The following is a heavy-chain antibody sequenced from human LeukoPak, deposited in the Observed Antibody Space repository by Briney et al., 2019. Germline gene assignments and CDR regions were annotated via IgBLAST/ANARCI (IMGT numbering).Heavy chain of an antibody. V-gene: IGHV3-64*01. CDR2: IGSNGGGGIT. Sequence: PGGSLRLSCAASGFTFSNYAMHWVRQAPGKGLEYVSAIGSNGGGGITYYAKSVKGRFTVSRDNSKNTLFLQMGSLGAEDMAVYYCARARELPGSGRDDTFDVWGQGTMVTVSS. CDR3: ARARELPGSGRDDTFDV. J-gene: IGHJ3*01. D-gene: IGHD3-10*01. CDR1: GFTFSNYA.